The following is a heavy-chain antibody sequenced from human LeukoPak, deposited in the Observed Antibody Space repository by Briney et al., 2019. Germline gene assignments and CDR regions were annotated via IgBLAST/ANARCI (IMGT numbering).Heavy chain of an antibody. CDR2: INHSGST. V-gene: IGHV4-34*01. J-gene: IGHJ4*02. CDR1: GGSFSGYY. D-gene: IGHD6-19*01. Sequence: SETLSLTCAVYGGSFSGYYWSWVRQPPGKGLEWIGEINHSGSTNYNPSLTSRGTISVDTCKNQFSLKLSSVTAADTAVYYCARVEGLYSSGWTRPPYYFDYWGQGTLVTVSS. CDR3: ARVEGLYSSGWTRPPYYFDY.